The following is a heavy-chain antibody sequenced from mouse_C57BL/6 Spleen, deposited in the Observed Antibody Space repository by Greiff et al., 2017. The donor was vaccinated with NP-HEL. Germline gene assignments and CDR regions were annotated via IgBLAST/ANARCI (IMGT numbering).Heavy chain of an antibody. J-gene: IGHJ2*01. CDR2: IYPGSGST. Sequence: QVQLQQPGAELVKPGASVKMSCKASGYTFTSYWITWVKQSPGQGLEWIGDIYPGSGSTNYNEKFKSKATLTVDTSSSTAYMQLSSLTSEDSAVYYCARSSTMVTTDYFDYWGQGTTLTVAS. D-gene: IGHD2-2*01. CDR1: GYTFTSYW. CDR3: ARSSTMVTTDYFDY. V-gene: IGHV1-55*01.